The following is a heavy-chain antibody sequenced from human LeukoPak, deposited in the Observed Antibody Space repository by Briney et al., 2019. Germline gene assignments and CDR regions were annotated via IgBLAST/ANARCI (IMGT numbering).Heavy chain of an antibody. CDR3: AREKLYYYDSSGYPIRDDAFDI. CDR2: ISNSGGNT. J-gene: IGHJ3*02. Sequence: GGSLRLSCAASGFTFSSYAMSWVRQAPGKGLEWVSAISNSGGNTYYADSVKGRVTISRDNSKNTLYLQVNSLRVEDTAVYYCAREKLYYYDSSGYPIRDDAFDIWGQGTMVTVSS. CDR1: GFTFSSYA. V-gene: IGHV3-23*01. D-gene: IGHD3-22*01.